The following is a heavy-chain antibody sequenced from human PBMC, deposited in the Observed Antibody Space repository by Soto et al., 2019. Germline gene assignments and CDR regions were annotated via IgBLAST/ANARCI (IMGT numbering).Heavy chain of an antibody. CDR1: GGSISSGGYY. V-gene: IGHV4-31*03. D-gene: IGHD3-3*01. CDR2: IYYSGST. J-gene: IGHJ6*02. CDR3: ARDFPYYDFWSGRAGGMDV. Sequence: QVQLQESGPGLVKPSQTLSLTCTVSGGSISSGGYYWSWIRQHPGKGLEWIGYIYYSGSTYYNPSLQSRVTISVDTSKNQFSLKLSSVTAADTAVYYCARDFPYYDFWSGRAGGMDVWGQGTTVTVSS.